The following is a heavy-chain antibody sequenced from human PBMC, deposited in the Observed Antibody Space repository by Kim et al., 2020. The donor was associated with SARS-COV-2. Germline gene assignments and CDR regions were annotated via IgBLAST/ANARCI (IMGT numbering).Heavy chain of an antibody. D-gene: IGHD4-17*01. Sequence: AQKFQGRVTMTEDTSTDTAYMELSSLRSEDTAVYYCATRMTMVTDGGMDVWGQGTTVTVSS. J-gene: IGHJ6*02. CDR3: ATRMTMVTDGGMDV. V-gene: IGHV1-24*01.